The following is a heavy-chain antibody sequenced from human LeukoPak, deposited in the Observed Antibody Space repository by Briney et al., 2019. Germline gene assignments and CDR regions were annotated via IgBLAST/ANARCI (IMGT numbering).Heavy chain of an antibody. D-gene: IGHD3-3*01. CDR2: INPNSGGT. V-gene: IGHV1-2*02. Sequence: GASVKVSCKASGYTFTGYYMHWVRQAPGQGLEWMGWINPNSGGTNYAQKFQGRVTMTRDTSISTAYMELSRLRSDGTAVYYCARVNGFTYYDFWSGYPSTPYFDYWGQGTLVTVSS. CDR1: GYTFTGYY. CDR3: ARVNGFTYYDFWSGYPSTPYFDY. J-gene: IGHJ4*02.